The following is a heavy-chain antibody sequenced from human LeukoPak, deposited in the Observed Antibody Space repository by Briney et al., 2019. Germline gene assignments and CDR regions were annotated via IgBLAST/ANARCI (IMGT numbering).Heavy chain of an antibody. V-gene: IGHV3-30*18. CDR1: GFTFSSYG. CDR2: ISYDGVNK. J-gene: IGHJ5*02. D-gene: IGHD2-15*01. CDR3: AKSCSGGSCFDP. Sequence: GGSLRLSCAASGFTFSSYGMHWVRPAPGKGLEWVAVISYDGVNKYYADSVKGRFTISRDNSKNTLSLQMNSLRAEDTAVYYCAKSCSGGSCFDPWGQGTLVSVS.